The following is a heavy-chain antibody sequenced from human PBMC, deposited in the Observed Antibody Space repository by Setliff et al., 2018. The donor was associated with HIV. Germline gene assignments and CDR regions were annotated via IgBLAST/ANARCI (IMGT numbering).Heavy chain of an antibody. CDR3: ARSQGDYSGSGQDYNAISAFDK. CDR2: IYYSRST. Sequence: PSETLSLTCTVSGGSISSGAYYWSWIRQPPGKGLEWIGYIYYSRSTNYNPSLKSRVTLSVDTSKNQFSLKLRSVTAEDTAVYYCARSQGDYSGSGQDYNAISAFDKWGQGTLVTVSS. CDR1: GGSISSGAYY. D-gene: IGHD3-10*01. V-gene: IGHV4-61*08. J-gene: IGHJ4*02.